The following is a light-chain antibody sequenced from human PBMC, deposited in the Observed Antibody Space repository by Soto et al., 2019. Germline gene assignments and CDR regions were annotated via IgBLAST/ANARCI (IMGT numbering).Light chain of an antibody. V-gene: IGKV1-5*03. J-gene: IGKJ5*01. CDR2: KAS. Sequence: DIQMTQSPSTLSVSVGDRVTITCRASQTISSWLAWYQQKPGKAPKLLIYKASTLKSGVPSRFSGSGSGTEFTLTISSLQPEDSATYFCQQLNSYPQTFGQGTRLEIK. CDR3: QQLNSYPQT. CDR1: QTISSW.